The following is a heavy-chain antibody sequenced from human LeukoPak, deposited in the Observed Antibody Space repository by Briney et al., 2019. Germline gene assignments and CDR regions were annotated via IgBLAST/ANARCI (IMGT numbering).Heavy chain of an antibody. Sequence: PGGSLRLSCTASGFTFGDYAMSWVRQAPGKGLEWVGFIRSKAYGGTTEYAASVKGRFTISRDDSKSIAYLQMNSLKTEDTAVYYCTRDRLIYCSGGSCYSGYYYYMDVWGKGTTVTISS. D-gene: IGHD2-15*01. J-gene: IGHJ6*03. V-gene: IGHV3-49*04. CDR2: IRSKAYGGTT. CDR1: GFTFGDYA. CDR3: TRDRLIYCSGGSCYSGYYYYMDV.